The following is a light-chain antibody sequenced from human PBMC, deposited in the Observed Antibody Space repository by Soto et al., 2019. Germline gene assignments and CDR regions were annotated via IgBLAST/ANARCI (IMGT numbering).Light chain of an antibody. J-gene: IGKJ3*01. V-gene: IGKV3-20*01. CDR2: GTS. Sequence: EIVLTQSPGTLSLSPGARGPLSCRARQSISSSYLAWSQQKPGQAPRVLIYGTSIRASGVPERFSGGGSGTDFTLTITRLEPEDFAVYYCQQYGSSLFTFGPGTKVDIK. CDR3: QQYGSSLFT. CDR1: QSISSSY.